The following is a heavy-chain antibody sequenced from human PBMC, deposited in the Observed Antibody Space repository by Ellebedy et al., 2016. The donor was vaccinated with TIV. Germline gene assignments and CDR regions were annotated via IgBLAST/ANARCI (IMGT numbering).Heavy chain of an antibody. CDR1: GFPFSDHY. J-gene: IGHJ4*02. CDR3: ACFLAGRID. V-gene: IGHV3-72*01. Sequence: GESLKISCAASGFPFSDHYMDWVRQAPGKGLEWVGRSKYKADNYSTDYAASVKGRLTISRDDSRNSLNLHINSLKVEDTAVYYCACFLAGRIDWGQGTLVTVSS. D-gene: IGHD3-10*01. CDR2: SKYKADNYST.